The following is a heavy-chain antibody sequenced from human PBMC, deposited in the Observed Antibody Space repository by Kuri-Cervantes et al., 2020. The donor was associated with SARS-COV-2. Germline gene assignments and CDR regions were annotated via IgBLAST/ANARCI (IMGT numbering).Heavy chain of an antibody. V-gene: IGHV3-21*01. CDR1: GFTFNSYS. J-gene: IGHJ3*02. D-gene: IGHD3-22*01. CDR3: ARSTPFRRLVVISQGGAFDI. Sequence: GGSLRLSCAASGFTFNSYSMNWVRQAPGKGLEWVSSISSSSNGYIYYADSVKGRFTVSRDNAKDSLYLQMNSLRAEDTAVYYCARSTPFRRLVVISQGGAFDIWGQGTMVTVSS. CDR2: ISSSSNGYI.